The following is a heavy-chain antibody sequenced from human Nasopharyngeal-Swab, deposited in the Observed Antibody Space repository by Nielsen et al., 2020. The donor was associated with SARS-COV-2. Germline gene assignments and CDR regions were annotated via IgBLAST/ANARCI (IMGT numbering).Heavy chain of an antibody. V-gene: IGHV4-4*02. Sequence: SGTLSLTCAVSGGTISSSDWWSWVRPPPGEGLEWIGEIYHSGSTNYNPSLRSRVTISLDKSKNQLSLKLSSVTAADTAVYYCARGFAPCWGGYYNFDYWGQGALVTVSS. CDR2: IYHSGST. J-gene: IGHJ4*02. CDR3: ARGFAPCWGGYYNFDY. CDR1: GGTISSSDW. D-gene: IGHD3-3*01.